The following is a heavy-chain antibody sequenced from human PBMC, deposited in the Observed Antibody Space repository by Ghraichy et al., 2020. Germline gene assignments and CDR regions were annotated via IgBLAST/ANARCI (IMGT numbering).Heavy chain of an antibody. Sequence: GGSLRLSCAASGFTFSSYSMNWVRQAPGKGLEWVSSISSSSSYIYYADSVKGRFTISRDNAKNSLYLQMNSLRAEDTAVYYCARGDHQDYGGNSGFDPWGQGTLVTVSS. D-gene: IGHD4-23*01. CDR1: GFTFSSYS. CDR3: ARGDHQDYGGNSGFDP. J-gene: IGHJ5*02. CDR2: ISSSSSYI. V-gene: IGHV3-21*01.